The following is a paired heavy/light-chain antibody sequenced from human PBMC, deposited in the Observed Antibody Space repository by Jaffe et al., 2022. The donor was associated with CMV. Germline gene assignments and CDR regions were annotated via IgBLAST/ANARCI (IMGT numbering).Heavy chain of an antibody. J-gene: IGHJ4*02. V-gene: IGHV2-26*01. Sequence: QVTLKESGPVLVKPTETLTLTCTVSGFSLSNARMGVSWIRQPPGKALEWLAHIFSNDEKSYSTSLKSRLTISKDTSKSQVVLTMTNMDPVDTATYYCARSTRLNYDFWSGQPYYFDYWGQGTLVTVSS. D-gene: IGHD3-3*01. CDR3: ARSTRLNYDFWSGQPYYFDY. CDR2: IFSNDEK. CDR1: GFSLSNARMG.
Light chain of an antibody. CDR2: GAS. V-gene: IGKV3-20*01. Sequence: EIVLTQSPGTLSLSPGERATLSCRASQSVSSSYLAWYQQKPGQAPRLLIYGASSRATGIPDRFSGSGSGTDFTLTISRLEPEDFAVYYCQQYGSSPGVTFGPGTKVDIK. CDR1: QSVSSSY. CDR3: QQYGSSPGVT. J-gene: IGKJ3*01.